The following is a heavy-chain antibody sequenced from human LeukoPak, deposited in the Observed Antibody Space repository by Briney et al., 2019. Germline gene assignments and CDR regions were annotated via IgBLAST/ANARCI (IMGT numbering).Heavy chain of an antibody. V-gene: IGHV3-48*01. J-gene: IGHJ6*03. CDR2: ISSSSSTI. D-gene: IGHD1-14*01. Sequence: GGSLRLSCAASGFTFSSYSMNWVRQAPGKGLEWVSYISSSSSTIYYADSVKGRFTISRDNAKNSLYLQMNSLRAEDTAVYYCASENQCVSGLYYYYYMDVWGKGTTVTVSS. CDR1: GFTFSSYS. CDR3: ASENQCVSGLYYYYYMDV.